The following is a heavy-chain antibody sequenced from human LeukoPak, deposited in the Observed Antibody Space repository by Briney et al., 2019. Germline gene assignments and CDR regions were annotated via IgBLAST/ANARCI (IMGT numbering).Heavy chain of an antibody. Sequence: SETLSLTCAVYGGSFSGYYWSWIRQPPGKGLEWIGEINHSGSTNYNPSLKSRVTISVDTSKNQFSLKLSSVTAADTAVYYCARGLYGGNSDYWGQGTLVTVSS. V-gene: IGHV4-34*01. CDR1: GGSFSGYY. D-gene: IGHD4-23*01. CDR3: ARGLYGGNSDY. CDR2: INHSGST. J-gene: IGHJ4*02.